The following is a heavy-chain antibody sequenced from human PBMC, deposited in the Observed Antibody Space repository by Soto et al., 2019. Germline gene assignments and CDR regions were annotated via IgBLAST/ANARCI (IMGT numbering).Heavy chain of an antibody. CDR1: GYSFTSYW. D-gene: IGHD2-15*01. J-gene: IGHJ6*02. Sequence: GESLKLSCKGSGYSFTSYWIGWVRQMPGKDLEWMGIIYPGDSDTRYSPSFQGQVTISADKSISTAYLQWSSLKASDTAMYYRARTPPLEGAYYYYGMDVWGQRTTVTVSS. V-gene: IGHV5-51*01. CDR3: ARTPPLEGAYYYYGMDV. CDR2: IYPGDSDT.